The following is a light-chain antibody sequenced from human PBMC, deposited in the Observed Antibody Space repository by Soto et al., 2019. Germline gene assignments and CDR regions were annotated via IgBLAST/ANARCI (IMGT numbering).Light chain of an antibody. CDR1: SSDVGGYNY. V-gene: IGLV2-11*01. Sequence: QSALTPPRSVSGGPGQSVASSCTGTSSDVGGYNYVSWYQQHPGKAPKLMIYDVSERPSGVPDRFSGSKSGNTASLTISGLQAEDEADYYCCSYAGSYIPYVFGTGTKVTVL. CDR2: DVS. CDR3: CSYAGSYIPYV. J-gene: IGLJ1*01.